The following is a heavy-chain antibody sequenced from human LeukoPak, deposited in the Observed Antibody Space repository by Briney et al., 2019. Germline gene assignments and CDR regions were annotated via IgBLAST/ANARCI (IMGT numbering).Heavy chain of an antibody. Sequence: GGSLRLSCAASGFTFSSYAMSWVRQAPGKGLEWASAIGGSGGSTYYADSVKGRFTISRDNSKNTLYLQMNSLRAEDTAVYYCAKGDRISYFDYWGQGTLVTVSS. CDR2: IGGSGGST. CDR1: GFTFSSYA. V-gene: IGHV3-23*01. CDR3: AKGDRISYFDY. J-gene: IGHJ4*02.